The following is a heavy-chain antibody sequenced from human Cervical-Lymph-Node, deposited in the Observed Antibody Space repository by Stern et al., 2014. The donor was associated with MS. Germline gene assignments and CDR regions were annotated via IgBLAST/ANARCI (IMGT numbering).Heavy chain of an antibody. J-gene: IGHJ6*02. CDR2: LSSRGNPI. Sequence: VQLVESGGGLVQPGGSLRLACAASGFTFNKYTMNWVRQAPGKGLEWLTYLSSRGNPISYAASVKGRFTVSRDNAKNSLFLQMNSLRDEDTAVYYCVRAVTFYGVDVWGQGTTVTVSS. CDR1: GFTFNKYT. V-gene: IGHV3-48*02. D-gene: IGHD4-23*01. CDR3: VRAVTFYGVDV.